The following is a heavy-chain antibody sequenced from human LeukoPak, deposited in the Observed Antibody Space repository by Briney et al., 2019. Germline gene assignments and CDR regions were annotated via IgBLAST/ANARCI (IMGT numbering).Heavy chain of an antibody. CDR1: GFTFSNYG. D-gene: IGHD6-13*01. Sequence: PGGSLRLSCAASGFTFSNYGMHWVRQAPGKGLEWVAVIWYDGSNKYYADSVKVRFTLSRDNSKNTLFLQMNSLRPEDTAVYFCARDLTQLALFDYWGQGTLVTVSS. CDR2: IWYDGSNK. V-gene: IGHV3-33*01. J-gene: IGHJ4*02. CDR3: ARDLTQLALFDY.